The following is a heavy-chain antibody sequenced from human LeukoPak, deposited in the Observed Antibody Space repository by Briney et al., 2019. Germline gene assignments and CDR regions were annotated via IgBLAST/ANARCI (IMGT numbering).Heavy chain of an antibody. D-gene: IGHD4-17*01. V-gene: IGHV4-34*01. CDR1: GGSFSGYY. J-gene: IGHJ4*02. CDR2: INHSGST. CDR3: ARGRAVNY. Sequence: SETLSLTCAVYGGSFSGYYWSWIRQPPGRGLEWIGEINHSGSTNYNPSLKSRVTISVDTSKNQFSLKLSSVTAADTAVYYCARGRAVNYWGQGTLVTVSS.